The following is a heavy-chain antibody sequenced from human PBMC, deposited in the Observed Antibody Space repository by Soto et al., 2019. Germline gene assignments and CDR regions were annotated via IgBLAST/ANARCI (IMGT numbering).Heavy chain of an antibody. D-gene: IGHD1-26*01. CDR1: GFTFSSYA. Sequence: GGSLRLSCAASGFTFSSYAMHWVRQAPGKGLEWVAVISYDGSNKYYADSVKGRFTISRDNSKNTLYLQMNSLRAEDTAVYYCARDRYSGSYFDYWGQGTLVTVSS. CDR2: ISYDGSNK. V-gene: IGHV3-30-3*01. J-gene: IGHJ4*02. CDR3: ARDRYSGSYFDY.